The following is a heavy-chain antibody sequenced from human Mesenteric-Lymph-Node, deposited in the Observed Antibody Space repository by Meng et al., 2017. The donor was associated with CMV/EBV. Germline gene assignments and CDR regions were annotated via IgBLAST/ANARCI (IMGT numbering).Heavy chain of an antibody. V-gene: IGHV3-74*01. J-gene: IGHJ4*02. CDR1: GFTFSSYW. Sequence: GESLKISCAASGFTFSSYWMHWVRQAPGKGLVWVSRIYSDGSSTNYADSMKGRFNISRDNAKNTLFLQMNNLRGEDTAVYYCVRGGSTYYGYWGQGSLVTVSS. D-gene: IGHD2-21*01. CDR3: VRGGSTYYGY. CDR2: IYSDGSST.